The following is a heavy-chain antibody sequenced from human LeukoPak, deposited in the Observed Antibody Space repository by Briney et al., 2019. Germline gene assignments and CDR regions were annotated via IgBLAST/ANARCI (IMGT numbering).Heavy chain of an antibody. CDR3: ARESSSSPDY. CDR1: GGSISSSSYY. J-gene: IGHJ4*02. V-gene: IGHV4-39*07. Sequence: SETLSLTCTVSGGSISSSSYYWGWIRQPPGKGLEWIGSFYYSGSTYYNPSLKSRVTISVDTSKNQFYLRLTSVTAADSAMYYCARESSSSPDYWGQGTLVTVSS. CDR2: FYYSGST. D-gene: IGHD6-6*01.